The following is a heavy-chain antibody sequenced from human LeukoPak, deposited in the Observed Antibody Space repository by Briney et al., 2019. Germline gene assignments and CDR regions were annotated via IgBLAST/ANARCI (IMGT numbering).Heavy chain of an antibody. D-gene: IGHD3-22*01. CDR3: ARAPMKPYYYDSSGYYFDY. CDR1: GYTFTSYG. Sequence: ASVKVSCKASGYTFTSYGISWVRQAPGQGLEWMGWIGAYNGNTNYAQKLQGRVTMTTDTSTSTAYMELRSLRSDDTAVYYCARAPMKPYYYDSSGYYFDYWGQGTLVTVSS. V-gene: IGHV1-18*01. J-gene: IGHJ4*02. CDR2: IGAYNGNT.